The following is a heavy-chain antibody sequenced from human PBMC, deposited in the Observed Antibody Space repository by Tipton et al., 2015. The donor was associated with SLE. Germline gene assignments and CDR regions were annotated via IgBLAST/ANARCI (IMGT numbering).Heavy chain of an antibody. CDR2: IKQDGSEK. D-gene: IGHD7-27*01. V-gene: IGHV3-7*03. CDR1: GFTFTNYW. Sequence: SLRLSCAASGFTFTNYWMTWVRQAPGKGLEWVGNIKQDGSEKYYVDSVKGRFSISRDNAENSVYLQMNSLRAEDTALYYCAPITGDSDYWGQGTMVTVSS. J-gene: IGHJ4*02. CDR3: APITGDSDY.